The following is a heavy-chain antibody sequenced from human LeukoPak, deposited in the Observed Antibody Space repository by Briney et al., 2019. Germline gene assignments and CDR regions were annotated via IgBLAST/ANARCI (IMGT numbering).Heavy chain of an antibody. CDR3: ARWAGARPGGYYDFWTGPYDY. V-gene: IGHV1-46*01. J-gene: IGHJ4*02. CDR1: GDTFTNYY. CDR2: IKPTDDSI. Sequence: GASVKVSCKASGDTFTNYYMHWVRQAPGRGLEWMGIIKPTDDSIRYAQKFQGRVTMTRDTSTSTVYMELSSLRSEDTAVYYCARWAGARPGGYYDFWTGPYDYWGQGSLVTVSS. D-gene: IGHD3-3*01.